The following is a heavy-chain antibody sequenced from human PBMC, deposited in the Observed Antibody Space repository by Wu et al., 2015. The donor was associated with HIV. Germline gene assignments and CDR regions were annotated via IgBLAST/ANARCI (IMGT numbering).Heavy chain of an antibody. CDR3: AIWKFGEFNQEDAFDI. Sequence: QVQLVQSGAEVKKPGSSVKVSCKASGGTFSSYAISWVRQAPGQGLEWMGGIIPIFGTANYAQKFQGRVTITTDESTSTAYMELSSLRSEDTAVYYCAIWKFGEFNQEDAFDIVGPRGQWVTGLF. D-gene: IGHD3-10*01. V-gene: IGHV1-69*05. CDR2: IIPIFGTA. CDR1: GGTFSSYA. J-gene: IGHJ3*02.